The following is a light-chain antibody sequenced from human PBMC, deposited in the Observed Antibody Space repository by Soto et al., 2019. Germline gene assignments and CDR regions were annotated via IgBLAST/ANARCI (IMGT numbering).Light chain of an antibody. V-gene: IGKV3-20*01. CDR3: QQYSNSPPT. CDR1: QSVDNGY. Sequence: EILLTQSPGSLSLSPGESATLSCRASQSVDNGYLGWYQQRSGHAPTLLIHRTSCRATGIPDRFTGRGSGTDFTLTISRLEPEDSAVYFCQQYSNSPPTCGQGTKMEIK. CDR2: RTS. J-gene: IGKJ2*01.